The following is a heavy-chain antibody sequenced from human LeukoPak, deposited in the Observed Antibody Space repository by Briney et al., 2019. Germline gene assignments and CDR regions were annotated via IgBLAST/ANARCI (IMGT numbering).Heavy chain of an antibody. V-gene: IGHV3-23*01. J-gene: IGHJ4*02. CDR3: ARDDEVGELYLDY. CDR1: GFTFSSYA. D-gene: IGHD3-10*01. Sequence: GGSLRLSCAASGFTFSSYAMSWVRQAPGKGLEWVSAISGSGGSTYYADSVKGRFTISRDNAKNSLYLQMNSLRAEDTALCYCARDDEVGELYLDYWGQGTLVTVSS. CDR2: ISGSGGST.